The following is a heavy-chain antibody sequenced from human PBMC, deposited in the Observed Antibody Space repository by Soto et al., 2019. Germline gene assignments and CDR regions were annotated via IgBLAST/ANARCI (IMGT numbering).Heavy chain of an antibody. V-gene: IGHV3-66*01. CDR3: ARDHTDYYCYYMDV. Sequence: EVQLVESGGGLVQPGGSLRLSCAASGFTVSSNYMSWVRQAPGKGLEWVSVIYSGGSTYYADSVKGRFTISRDNSKNTLYLQMNSLRAEDTAVYYCARDHTDYYCYYMDVWGKGTTVTVSS. D-gene: IGHD5-18*01. CDR2: IYSGGST. CDR1: GFTVSSNY. J-gene: IGHJ6*03.